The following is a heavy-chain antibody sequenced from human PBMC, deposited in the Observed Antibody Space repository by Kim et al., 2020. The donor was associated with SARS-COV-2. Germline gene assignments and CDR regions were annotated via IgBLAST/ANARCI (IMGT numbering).Heavy chain of an antibody. V-gene: IGHV4-31*03. CDR1: GVSISSNGFY. D-gene: IGHD6-6*01. CDR3: ARARQGPLVPTHFDF. J-gene: IGHJ4*01. Sequence: SETLSLTCSVSGVSISSNGFYWTWIRQRPDNGLEWIGFIYNSGSTYYSPSLKSRVTISLDTSKNQFSLKLTSVTAADTAVYFCARARQGPLVPTHFDFWGHGSLVTFSS. CDR2: IYNSGST.